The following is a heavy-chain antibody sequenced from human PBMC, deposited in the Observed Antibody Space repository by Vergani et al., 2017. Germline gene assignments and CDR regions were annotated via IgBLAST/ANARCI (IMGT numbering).Heavy chain of an antibody. V-gene: IGHV3-23*01. Sequence: EVQLLESGGGLVQPGGSLRLSCAASGFTFSSYAMSWVRQAPGKGLEWVSAISGSGGRTYYADSVKGRFTISRDNSKNTLYLQMNSLRAEDTAVYYCAKDGVVLWFGEYKSDYWGQGTLVTVSS. CDR2: ISGSGGRT. CDR1: GFTFSSYA. J-gene: IGHJ4*02. CDR3: AKDGVVLWFGEYKSDY. D-gene: IGHD3-10*01.